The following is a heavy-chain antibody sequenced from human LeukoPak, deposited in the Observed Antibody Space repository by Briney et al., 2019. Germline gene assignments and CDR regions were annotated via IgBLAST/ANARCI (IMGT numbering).Heavy chain of an antibody. CDR1: GGSISSGGYY. CDR3: ARALSGYGIEFDY. D-gene: IGHD5-12*01. Sequence: SQTLSLTCTVSGGSISSGGYYWSWIRQPPGKGLEWIGYIYHSGSTYSNPSLKSRVTMSVDTSKNQFSLKLSSVTAADTAVYYCARALSGYGIEFDYWGQGTLVTVSS. J-gene: IGHJ4*02. V-gene: IGHV4-30-2*01. CDR2: IYHSGST.